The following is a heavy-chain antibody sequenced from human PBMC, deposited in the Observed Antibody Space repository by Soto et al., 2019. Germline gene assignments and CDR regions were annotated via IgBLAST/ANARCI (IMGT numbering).Heavy chain of an antibody. CDR2: IIPIFGTA. CDR1: GGTFSSYA. D-gene: IGHD2-8*01. J-gene: IGHJ6*02. V-gene: IGHV1-69*13. CDR3: GGLHCTNGVCYYYYGMDV. Sequence: ASVKVSCKASGGTFSSYAISWVRQAPGQGLEWMGGIIPIFGTANYAQKFQGRVTITADESTSTAYMELSSLRSEDTAVYYCGGLHCTNGVCYYYYGMDVWGQGTTVTVSS.